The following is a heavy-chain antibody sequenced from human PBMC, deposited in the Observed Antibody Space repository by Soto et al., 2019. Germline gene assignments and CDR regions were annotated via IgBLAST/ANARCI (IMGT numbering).Heavy chain of an antibody. D-gene: IGHD3-3*01. CDR3: AGEGALATFGVV. J-gene: IGHJ4*02. Sequence: PSETLSVTCTVSGDSSRSYYWTWIRQPPGRGLEWIGHVYYGGSTNYNPSLQSRVTISLDTSKNQFSLRLTSMTAADAAVYYCAGEGALATFGVVWGQGTRVTVSS. CDR2: VYYGGST. V-gene: IGHV4-59*01. CDR1: GDSSRSYY.